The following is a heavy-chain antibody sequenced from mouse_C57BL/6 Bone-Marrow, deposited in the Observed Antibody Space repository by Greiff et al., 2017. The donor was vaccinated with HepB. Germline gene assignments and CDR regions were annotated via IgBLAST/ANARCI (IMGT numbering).Heavy chain of an antibody. CDR1: GYTFTSYW. J-gene: IGHJ2*01. D-gene: IGHD2-3*01. V-gene: IGHV1-64*01. CDR3: ASWLLLRLDY. CDR2: IHPNSGST. Sequence: VKLQQPGAELVKPGASVKLSCKASGYTFTSYWMHWVKQRPGQGLEWIGMIHPNSGSTNYNEKFKSKATLTVDKSSSTAYMQLSSLTSEDSAVYYCASWLLLRLDYWGQGTTLTVSS.